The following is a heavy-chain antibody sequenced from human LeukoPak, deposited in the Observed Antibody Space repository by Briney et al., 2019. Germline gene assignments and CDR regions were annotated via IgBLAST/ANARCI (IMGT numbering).Heavy chain of an antibody. Sequence: ASVKVSCKASGYTFPRYGISWVRQAAGQGLEWVGGVIPIFSTANYAQKFQGRVTITADESTSTAHMELSSLRSEDTAVYYCATDGETIAARGWSDPWGQGTLVTVSS. CDR1: GYTFPRYG. V-gene: IGHV1-69*13. J-gene: IGHJ5*02. CDR3: ATDGETIAARGWSDP. CDR2: VIPIFSTA. D-gene: IGHD6-6*01.